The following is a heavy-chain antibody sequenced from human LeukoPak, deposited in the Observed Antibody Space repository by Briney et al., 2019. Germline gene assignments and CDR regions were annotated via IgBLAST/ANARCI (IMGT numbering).Heavy chain of an antibody. CDR1: GFTFSSYA. D-gene: IGHD2-2*01. CDR3: ARLRGQLLSGDNWFDP. J-gene: IGHJ5*02. Sequence: GGSLRLSCAASGFTFSSYAMSWVRQAPGKGLEWVSAISGSGGSTYYADSVKGRFTISRDNSKNTLYLQMNSLRAEDTAVYYCARLRGQLLSGDNWFDPWGQGTLVTVSS. CDR2: ISGSGGST. V-gene: IGHV3-23*01.